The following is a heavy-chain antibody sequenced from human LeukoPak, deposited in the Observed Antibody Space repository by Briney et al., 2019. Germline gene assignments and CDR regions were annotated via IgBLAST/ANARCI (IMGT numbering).Heavy chain of an antibody. D-gene: IGHD2-15*01. CDR3: ATAHCSGGSCYGYFDH. CDR2: TYYSGST. J-gene: IGHJ4*02. CDR1: GGSISSSY. V-gene: IGHV4-59*01. Sequence: SETLSLTCTVSGGSISSSYSSWIRQPPGKGLEWIGYTYYSGSTNYNPSLKSRVTISVDTSKNQFSLKLSSVTAADTAVYYCATAHCSGGSCYGYFDHWGQGTLVTVSS.